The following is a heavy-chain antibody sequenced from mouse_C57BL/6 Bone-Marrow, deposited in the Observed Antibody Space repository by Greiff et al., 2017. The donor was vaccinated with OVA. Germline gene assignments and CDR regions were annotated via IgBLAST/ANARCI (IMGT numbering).Heavy chain of an antibody. J-gene: IGHJ3*01. CDR1: GFTFTDYY. CDR3: ARGGAWFAY. Sequence: VESGGGLVQPGGSLSLSCAASGFTFTDYYMSWVRQPPGKALEWLGFIRNKANGYTTEYSASVKGRFTISRDNSQSILYLRMNALGAEDSATYYCARGGAWFAYWGQGTLVTVSA. V-gene: IGHV7-3*01. CDR2: IRNKANGYTT.